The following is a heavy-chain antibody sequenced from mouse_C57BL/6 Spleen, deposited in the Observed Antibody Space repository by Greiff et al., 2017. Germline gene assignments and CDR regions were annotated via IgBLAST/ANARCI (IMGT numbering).Heavy chain of an antibody. CDR1: GFTFSSYG. V-gene: IGHV5-6*01. J-gene: IGHJ2*01. CDR3: ARDDPYFDY. D-gene: IGHD2-12*01. CDR2: ISSGGSYT. Sequence: EVQLMESGGDLVKPGGSLKLSCAASGFTFSSYGMSWVRQTPDKRLEWVATISSGGSYTYYPDSVKGRCTISRDNAKNTLYLQMSSLKSEDTAMYYCARDDPYFDYWGQGTTLTVSS.